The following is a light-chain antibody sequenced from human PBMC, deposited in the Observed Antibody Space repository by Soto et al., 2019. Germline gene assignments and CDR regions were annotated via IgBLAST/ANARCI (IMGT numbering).Light chain of an antibody. J-gene: IGKJ5*01. CDR1: QSVSSN. CDR3: QQRNVWPPIT. V-gene: IGKV3D-15*01. Sequence: EIVMTQSPAPLSVSPGERATLSCRSSQSVSSNLAWYQQKSGKPPRLVIYDSTLRANGVPDRFGGSRSGTEFTLTINSLEPEDFAVYYCQQRNVWPPITLGQGTRLEIK. CDR2: DST.